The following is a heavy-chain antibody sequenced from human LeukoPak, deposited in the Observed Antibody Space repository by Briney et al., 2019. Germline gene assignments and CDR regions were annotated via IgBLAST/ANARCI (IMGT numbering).Heavy chain of an antibody. CDR3: ASSSGKIYYYYYMDV. CDR1: GGSISTNNYH. D-gene: IGHD1-14*01. J-gene: IGHJ6*03. Sequence: SETLSLTCTVSGGSISTNNYHWGWIRQPPGKGLEWIASINYSGTTYYNPSLQSRVTISVETSKKQFSLKLSSVTAADTAVYYCASSSGKIYYYYYMDVWGKGTTVTVSS. CDR2: INYSGTT. V-gene: IGHV4-39*07.